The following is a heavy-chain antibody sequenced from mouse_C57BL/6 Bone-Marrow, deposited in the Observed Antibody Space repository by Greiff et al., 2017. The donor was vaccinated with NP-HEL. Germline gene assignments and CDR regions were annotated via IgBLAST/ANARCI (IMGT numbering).Heavy chain of an antibody. J-gene: IGHJ2*01. V-gene: IGHV1-50*01. CDR3: ARDNYDGYSLFDY. Sequence: QVQLQQPGAELVKPGASVKLSCKASGYTFTSYWMQWVKQRPGQGLEWIGEIDPSDSYTNYNQKFKGKATLTVDTSSSTAYMQLSSLTSEDSAVYYCARDNYDGYSLFDYWGQGTTLTVSS. D-gene: IGHD2-3*01. CDR1: GYTFTSYW. CDR2: IDPSDSYT.